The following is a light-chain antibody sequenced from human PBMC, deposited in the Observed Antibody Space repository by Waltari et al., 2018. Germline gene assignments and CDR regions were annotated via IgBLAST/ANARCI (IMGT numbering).Light chain of an antibody. CDR3: CSYAGSSTV. CDR1: SRDFGVYNL. Sequence: QSALPQPAPVSASPGQPTPISCTGPSRDFGVYNLVSWYQQHPGKAPTLMIYEVSQRPSGVSNRFSGSKSGNTASLTISGLQAEDEADYYCCSYAGSSTVFGGGTTLTVL. J-gene: IGLJ2*01. V-gene: IGLV2-23*02. CDR2: EVS.